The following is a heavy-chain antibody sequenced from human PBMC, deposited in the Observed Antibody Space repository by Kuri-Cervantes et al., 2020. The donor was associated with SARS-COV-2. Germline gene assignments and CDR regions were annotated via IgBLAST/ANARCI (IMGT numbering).Heavy chain of an antibody. CDR2: IKSKTDGGTT. CDR1: GFTFSNAW. J-gene: IGHJ5*02. V-gene: IGHV3-15*07. CDR3: TTVLVFGWFDP. D-gene: IGHD3-16*01. Sequence: GESLKISCAASGFTFSNAWMNWVRQAPGKGLEWVGRIKSKTDGGTTDYAAPVKGRFTISRDDSKTTLYLQMNTLKTEDTAVYYCTTVLVFGWFDPWGQGTLVTVSS.